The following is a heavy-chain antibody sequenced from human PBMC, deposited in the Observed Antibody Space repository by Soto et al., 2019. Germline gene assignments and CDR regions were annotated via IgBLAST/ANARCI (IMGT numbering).Heavy chain of an antibody. D-gene: IGHD6-13*01. J-gene: IGHJ4*02. CDR3: ARGRGYSSRSPDFDY. Sequence: QVQLVESGGGVVQPGRSLRLSCAASGFTFSSYGMHWVRQAPGKGLEWVAVIWYDGSNKYYADSVKGRFTISRDNSKNTLYLQMNSLRAEDTDVYYCARGRGYSSRSPDFDYWGQGTPVNVSS. V-gene: IGHV3-33*01. CDR2: IWYDGSNK. CDR1: GFTFSSYG.